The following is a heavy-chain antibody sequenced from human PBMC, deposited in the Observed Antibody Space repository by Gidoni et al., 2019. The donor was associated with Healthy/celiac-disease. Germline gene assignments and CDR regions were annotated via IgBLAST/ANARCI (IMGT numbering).Heavy chain of an antibody. D-gene: IGHD4-17*01. J-gene: IGHJ6*02. V-gene: IGHV3-43*02. Sequence: EVQLVESGGGVVQPGGSLRLSCAASGFTFDDYAMHWVRQAPGKGLEWVSLISGDGGSTYYADSVKGRFTISRDNSKNSLYLQMNSLRTEDTALYYCAKDMSPTQNYVDDYYYYGMDVWGQGTTVTVSS. CDR1: GFTFDDYA. CDR2: ISGDGGST. CDR3: AKDMSPTQNYVDDYYYYGMDV.